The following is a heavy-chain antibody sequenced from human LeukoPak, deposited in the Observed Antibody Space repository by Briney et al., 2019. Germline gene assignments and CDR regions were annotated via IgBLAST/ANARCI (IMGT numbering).Heavy chain of an antibody. D-gene: IGHD6-13*01. J-gene: IGHJ4*02. CDR3: ARVIAAAGIIYFDY. CDR2: ISSSSSTI. CDR1: GFTFSSYS. Sequence: GGSLRLSCAASGFTFSSYSMNWVRQAPGKGLEWVSYISSSSSTIYYADSVKGRFTISRDNAKNSLYLQMNSLRAEDTAVYYCARVIAAAGIIYFDYWGQGTLVTVSS. V-gene: IGHV3-48*01.